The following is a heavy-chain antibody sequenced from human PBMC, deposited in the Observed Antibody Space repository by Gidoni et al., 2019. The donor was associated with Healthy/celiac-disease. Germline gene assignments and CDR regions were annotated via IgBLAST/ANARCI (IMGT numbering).Heavy chain of an antibody. J-gene: IGHJ2*01. CDR3: ARGRGAYYDSSGYYWYFDL. CDR2: INHSGST. D-gene: IGHD3-22*01. Sequence: QVQLQQWGAGLLKPSETLSLTCAVYGGSFSGYSWSWTRQPPGKGLEWFGEINHSGSTNYNPSLMSRVTISVDTSKNQFSLKLSSVTAADTAVYYCARGRGAYYDSSGYYWYFDLWGRGTLVTVSS. V-gene: IGHV4-34*01. CDR1: GGSFSGYS.